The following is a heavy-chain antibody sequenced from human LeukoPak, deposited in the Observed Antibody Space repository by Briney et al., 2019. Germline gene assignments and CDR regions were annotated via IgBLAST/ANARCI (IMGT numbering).Heavy chain of an antibody. CDR3: ARGAAGYSYG. CDR1: GFTFSSYA. D-gene: IGHD5-18*01. V-gene: IGHV3-30*04. CDR2: ISYDGSNK. J-gene: IGHJ4*02. Sequence: GRSLRLSCAASGFTFSSYATHWVRQAPGKGLEWVAVISYDGSNKYYADSVKGRFTISGDNSKNTLYLQMNSLRAEDTAVYYCARGAAGYSYGWGQGTLVTVSS.